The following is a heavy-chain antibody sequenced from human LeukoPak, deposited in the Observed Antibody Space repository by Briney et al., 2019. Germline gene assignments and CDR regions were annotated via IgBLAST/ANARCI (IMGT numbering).Heavy chain of an antibody. V-gene: IGHV3-48*01. J-gene: IGHJ4*02. CDR2: ISSSSSTI. CDR3: ARVVFGEGDDY. Sequence: PGGSLRLSCEASGFTFSNYGMHWVRQAPGKGLEWVSYISSSSSTIYYADSVKGRFTISRDNAKNSLYLQMNSLRAEDTAVYYCARVVFGEGDDYWGQGTLVTVSS. CDR1: GFTFSNYG. D-gene: IGHD3-10*02.